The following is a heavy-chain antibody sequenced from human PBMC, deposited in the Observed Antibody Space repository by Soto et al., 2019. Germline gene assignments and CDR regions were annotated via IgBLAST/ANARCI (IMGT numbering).Heavy chain of an antibody. CDR1: GFTFSSYA. CDR3: VKKNGSSSWYVYYGMDV. D-gene: IGHD6-13*01. J-gene: IGHJ6*02. CDR2: ISSNGGST. V-gene: IGHV3-64D*08. Sequence: GGSLRLSCSASGFTFSSYAMHWVRQAPGKGLEYVSAISSNGGSTYYADSVKGRFTISRDNSKNTLYLQMSSLRAKDTAVYYCVKKNGSSSWYVYYGMDVWGQGTTVTVSS.